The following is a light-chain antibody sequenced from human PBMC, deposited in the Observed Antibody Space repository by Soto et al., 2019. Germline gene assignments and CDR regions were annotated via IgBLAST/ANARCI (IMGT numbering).Light chain of an antibody. Sequence: EIVLTQSPATLSLSPGERATLSCRASQSVSSYLAWYQQKLGQAPRLLIYDASNRATGIPARFSGSGSGTDFTLTISSLEPEDFAVYYCQQRSNWPWKFGQGTKVDI. CDR2: DAS. V-gene: IGKV3-11*01. CDR3: QQRSNWPWK. J-gene: IGKJ1*01. CDR1: QSVSSY.